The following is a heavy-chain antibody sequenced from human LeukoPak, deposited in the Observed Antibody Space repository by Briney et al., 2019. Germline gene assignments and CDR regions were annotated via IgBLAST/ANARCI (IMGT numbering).Heavy chain of an antibody. Sequence: GGSLRLSCEASGFTFSSYEMNWVRQAPGKGLEWISYITTTGDRIQYADSVKGRFTISRDNAKNSLYLQMNSLRAEDTAVYYCAGAPSSASRLWFDPWGQGILVTVSS. V-gene: IGHV3-48*03. D-gene: IGHD3-22*01. CDR1: GFTFSSYE. J-gene: IGHJ5*02. CDR3: AGAPSSASRLWFDP. CDR2: ITTTGDRI.